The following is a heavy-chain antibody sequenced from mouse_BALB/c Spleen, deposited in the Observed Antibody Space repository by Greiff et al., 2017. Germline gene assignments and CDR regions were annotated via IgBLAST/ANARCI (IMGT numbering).Heavy chain of an antibody. J-gene: IGHJ2*01. V-gene: IGHV2-2*02. CDR1: GFSLTSYG. Sequence: QVQLQQSGPGLVQPSQSLSITCTVSGFSLTSYGVHWVRQSPGKGLEWLGVIWSGGSTDYNAAFISRLSISKDNSKSQVFFKLNSLQANDTAIYYCARNDYDFFVYWGQGTTLTVSS. CDR3: ARNDYDFFVY. CDR2: IWSGGST. D-gene: IGHD2-4*01.